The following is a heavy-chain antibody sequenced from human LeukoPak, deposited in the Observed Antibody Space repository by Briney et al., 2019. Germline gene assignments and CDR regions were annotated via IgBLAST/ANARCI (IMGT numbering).Heavy chain of an antibody. CDR1: GGSFSGYY. V-gene: IGHV4-34*01. J-gene: IGHJ5*02. D-gene: IGHD2-15*01. CDR3: ARKLLRLSGFEP. CDR2: INHRGST. Sequence: SETLSLTCALYGGSFSGYYWRGIPQPPGKGLEWIGEINHRGSTDYNPSLKSRGSSSGETSKNQSHLKLSSVTAADTAVYYCARKLLRLSGFEPWGQGTLVTVSS.